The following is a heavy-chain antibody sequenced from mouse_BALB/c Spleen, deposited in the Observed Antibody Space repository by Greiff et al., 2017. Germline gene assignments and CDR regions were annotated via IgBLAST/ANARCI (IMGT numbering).Heavy chain of an antibody. J-gene: IGHJ3*01. Sequence: QVQLQQSGPELVRPGVSVKISCKGSGYTFTDYAMHWVKQSHAKSLEWIGVISTYYGDASYNQKFKGKATMTVDKSSSTAYMELARLTSEDSAIYYCARWDGYYGAWFAYWGQGTLVTVSA. V-gene: IGHV1-67*01. D-gene: IGHD2-3*01. CDR1: GYTFTDYA. CDR3: ARWDGYYGAWFAY. CDR2: ISTYYGDA.